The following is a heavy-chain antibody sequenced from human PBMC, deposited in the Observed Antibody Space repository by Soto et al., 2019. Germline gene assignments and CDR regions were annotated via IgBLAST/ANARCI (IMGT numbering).Heavy chain of an antibody. Sequence: SVKVSCKASGGTFSSYTISWVRQAPGQGLEWMGRIIPILGIANYAQKFQGRVTITADESTSTAYMELSSLRSEDTAVYYCASSSGYSSYFDYWGQGTLVTVSS. V-gene: IGHV1-69*02. CDR3: ASSSGYSSYFDY. CDR1: GGTFSSYT. D-gene: IGHD5-18*01. J-gene: IGHJ4*02. CDR2: IIPILGIA.